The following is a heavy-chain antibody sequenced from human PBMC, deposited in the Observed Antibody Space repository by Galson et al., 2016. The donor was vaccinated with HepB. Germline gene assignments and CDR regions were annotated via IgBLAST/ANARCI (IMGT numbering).Heavy chain of an antibody. V-gene: IGHV4-59*12. D-gene: IGHD2-15*01. Sequence: TLSLTCSVPGCDINYYFWTWMRQSPGKSLEWIGNIRYTGTTDYHPSLQSRASISLDRTYSRFSLTLRSMTAADTAVYYCARGNGWHDYWSQGGLVIVSS. CDR1: GCDINYYF. J-gene: IGHJ4*02. CDR3: ARGNGWHDY. CDR2: IRYTGTT.